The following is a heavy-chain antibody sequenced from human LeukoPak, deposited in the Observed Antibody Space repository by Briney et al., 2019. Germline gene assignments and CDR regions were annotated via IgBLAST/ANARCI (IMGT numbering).Heavy chain of an antibody. CDR3: ASQSEYSSSSDY. CDR1: GGSISSGGYS. V-gene: IGHV4-30-2*01. J-gene: IGHJ4*02. D-gene: IGHD6-6*01. Sequence: PSETLSLTCAVSGGSISSGGYSWSWIRQPPGKGLEWIGYIYHSGSTYYNPSLKGRVTISVDRSKNQFSLKLSSVTAADTAVYYCASQSEYSSSSDYWGQGTLVTVSS. CDR2: IYHSGST.